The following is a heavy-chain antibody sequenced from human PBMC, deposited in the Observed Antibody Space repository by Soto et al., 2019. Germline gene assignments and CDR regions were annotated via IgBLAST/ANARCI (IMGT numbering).Heavy chain of an antibody. Sequence: QIQLVESGGDVVQPGRSLRLSCAASGCNFGFFGMHWVRQAPGKGLEWVAFISGDGINTHYADSVRGRFTLSRDYSKKTMYLQMDTLREDDTALYYCARGNRSFDFDSWGQGTLVTVSS. CDR1: GCNFGFFG. J-gene: IGHJ4*02. CDR2: ISGDGINT. D-gene: IGHD3-10*01. V-gene: IGHV3-30*03. CDR3: ARGNRSFDFDS.